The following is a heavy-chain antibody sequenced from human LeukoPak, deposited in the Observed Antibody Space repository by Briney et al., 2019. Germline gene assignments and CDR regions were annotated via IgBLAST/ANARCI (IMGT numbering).Heavy chain of an antibody. Sequence: PGGSLRLSCAAPGFTLSSYGMHWVCQAPGKGLEWVAVISYAGSNKYYVDSVKGRFTISRDNSKNTLYLQMNSLRAEDTAVYYCAKDSLRWSYFYYGMDVWGQGTTVTVSS. J-gene: IGHJ6*02. CDR2: ISYAGSNK. V-gene: IGHV3-30*18. CDR3: AKDSLRWSYFYYGMDV. CDR1: GFTLSSYG. D-gene: IGHD4-23*01.